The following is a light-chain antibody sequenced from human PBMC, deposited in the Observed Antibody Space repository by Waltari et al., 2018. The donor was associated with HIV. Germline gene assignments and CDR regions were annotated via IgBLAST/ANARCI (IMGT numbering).Light chain of an antibody. Sequence: SSVLTQPPSVSVAPGHTARLTCAGNNIGSQSVHWYQQRPGQAPALVVHDDSDRPSGIPERFSGSNSGNTATLTISRVEAGDEADYYCQVWHSNSDHVVFGGGTKLTVL. CDR1: NIGSQS. V-gene: IGLV3-21*02. CDR3: QVWHSNSDHVV. CDR2: DDS. J-gene: IGLJ2*01.